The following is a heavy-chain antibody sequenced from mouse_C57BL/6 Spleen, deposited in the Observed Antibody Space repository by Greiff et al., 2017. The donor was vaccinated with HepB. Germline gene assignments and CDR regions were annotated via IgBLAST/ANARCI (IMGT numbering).Heavy chain of an antibody. CDR3: AREGALLRFDY. V-gene: IGHV1-4*01. Sequence: VQLQQSGAELARPGASVKMSCKASGYTFTSYTMHWVKQRPGQGLEWIGYINPSSGYTKYNQKFKDKATLTADKSSSTAYMQLSSLTSEDSAVYYCAREGALLRFDYWGQGTTLTVSS. J-gene: IGHJ2*01. CDR1: GYTFTSYT. CDR2: INPSSGYT. D-gene: IGHD1-2*01.